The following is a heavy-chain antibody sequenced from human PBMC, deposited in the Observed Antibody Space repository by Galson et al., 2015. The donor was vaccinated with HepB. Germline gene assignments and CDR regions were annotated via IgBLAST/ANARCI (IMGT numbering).Heavy chain of an antibody. CDR1: GFTFSSYG. CDR2: ISYDGSNK. V-gene: IGHV3-30*18. J-gene: IGHJ5*02. D-gene: IGHD6-6*01. CDR3: AKSWYSSSRGWFDP. Sequence: SLRLSCAASGFTFSSYGMHWVRQAPGKGLEWVAVISYDGSNKYYADSVKGRFTISRDNSKNTLYLQMNSLRAEDTAVYYCAKSWYSSSRGWFDPWGQGTLVTVSS.